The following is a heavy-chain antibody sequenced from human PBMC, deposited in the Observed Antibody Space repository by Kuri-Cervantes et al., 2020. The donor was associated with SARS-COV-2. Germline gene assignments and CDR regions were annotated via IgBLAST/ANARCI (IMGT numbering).Heavy chain of an antibody. Sequence: GGSLRLSCAASAFTFSGRSMSWVRQAPGKGLEGVSTISGSGGSAYYVDSVMGRFTISRDNSKNTLYLQMNSLRAEDTAIYYCTTYESTGYYYDYWGQGTLVTVSS. CDR3: TTYESTGYYYDY. CDR1: AFTFSGRS. V-gene: IGHV3-23*01. D-gene: IGHD3-22*01. J-gene: IGHJ4*02. CDR2: ISGSGGSA.